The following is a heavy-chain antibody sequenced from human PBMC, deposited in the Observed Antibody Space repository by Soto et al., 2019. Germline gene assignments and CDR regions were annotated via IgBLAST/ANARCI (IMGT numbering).Heavy chain of an antibody. CDR2: IYHTGNA. CDR1: GDSISNSRFY. V-gene: IGHV4-39*01. D-gene: IGHD3-22*01. Sequence: SLPMSVTCSVAGDSISNSRFYWTWNRQPPGEGLEWIGSIYHTGNAYYNPSLKSRVTIFVDTSKNQFSLKLTSVTAADTALYYCARDYFDSSDYTTNWFDPWGQGTLVTVSS. CDR3: ARDYFDSSDYTTNWFDP. J-gene: IGHJ5*02.